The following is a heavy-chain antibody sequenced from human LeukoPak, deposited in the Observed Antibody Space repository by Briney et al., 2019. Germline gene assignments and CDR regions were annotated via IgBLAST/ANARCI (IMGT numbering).Heavy chain of an antibody. J-gene: IGHJ4*02. CDR1: GFTLRGYV. CDR2: ISGNFGDT. D-gene: IGHD3-9*01. CDR3: AKGRYKPFDYMFFDY. V-gene: IGHV3-23*01. Sequence: GGSLSVSCEASGFTLRGYVMSWVRQAPGRGLEGVSAISGNFGDTYYADSVKGPFTISRDDSRNTVSLHMNYLRVDDTAVYYCAKGRYKPFDYMFFDYWGQATPATVSS.